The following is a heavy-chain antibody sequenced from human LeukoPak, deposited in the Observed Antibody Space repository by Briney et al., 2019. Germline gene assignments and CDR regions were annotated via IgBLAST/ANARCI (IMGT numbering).Heavy chain of an antibody. Sequence: GSSVKVSCKASGGTFSSYAISWVRQAPGQGLEWMGGIIPIFGTANYAQKFQGRVTITADESTSTAYMELSSLRSEDTAVYYCVLVISLGGFDVTGTFDYWGQGTLVTVSS. V-gene: IGHV1-69*01. J-gene: IGHJ4*02. CDR3: VLVISLGGFDVTGTFDY. D-gene: IGHD3-9*01. CDR2: IIPIFGTA. CDR1: GGTFSSYA.